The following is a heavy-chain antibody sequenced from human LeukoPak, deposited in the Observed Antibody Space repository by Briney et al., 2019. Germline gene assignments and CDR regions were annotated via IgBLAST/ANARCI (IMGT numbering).Heavy chain of an antibody. CDR3: ARARYSGSRLFDY. CDR2: IYTSGST. CDR1: NDSFSIYY. Sequence: SETLSLTCTVSNDSFSIYYWSWIRQPAGKGLEWIGRIYTSGSTNYNPSLKSRVTISVDKSKNQFSLKLSSVTAADTAVYYCARARYSGSRLFDYWGQGTLVTVSS. J-gene: IGHJ4*02. D-gene: IGHD1-26*01. V-gene: IGHV4-4*07.